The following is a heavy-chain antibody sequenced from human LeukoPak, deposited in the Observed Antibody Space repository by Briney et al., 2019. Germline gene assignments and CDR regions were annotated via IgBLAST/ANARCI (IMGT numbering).Heavy chain of an antibody. CDR2: IWYDGSNK. D-gene: IGHD3-3*01. Sequence: GGSLRLSCAESGFTFSSYGMHWVRQAPGKGLEWVAVIWYDGSNKYYADSVKGRFTISRDNSKNTLYLQMNSLRAEDTAVYYCAKTGLTYYDFWSGYFGFDYWGQGTLVTVSS. CDR1: GFTFSSYG. V-gene: IGHV3-33*06. J-gene: IGHJ4*02. CDR3: AKTGLTYYDFWSGYFGFDY.